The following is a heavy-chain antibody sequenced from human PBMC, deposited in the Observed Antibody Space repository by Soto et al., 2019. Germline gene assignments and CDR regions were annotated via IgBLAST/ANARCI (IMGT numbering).Heavy chain of an antibody. CDR3: AKDRGWLDS. J-gene: IGHJ5*01. Sequence: DVQLLESGGGLVQPGESLRLSCAASGFIFSNYAMSWVRQAPGKGLEWVSQISGSGTTTDYADSVKGRFTISRDNPKNTLYLQMNSLRAEDTAIYYCAKDRGWLDSWGQGTLVTVSS. V-gene: IGHV3-23*01. CDR2: ISGSGTTT. CDR1: GFIFSNYA.